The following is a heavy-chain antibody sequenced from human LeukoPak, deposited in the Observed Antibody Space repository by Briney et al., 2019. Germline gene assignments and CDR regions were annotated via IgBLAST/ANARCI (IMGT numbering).Heavy chain of an antibody. J-gene: IGHJ6*03. Sequence: GGSLRLSCAASGFTFSSYAMSWVRQAPGKGLEWVSAISGSGGSTYYADSVKGRFTISRDNSKNTLYLQMNSLRAEDTAVYYCATSSYPYYYYMDVWGKGTTVTVSS. CDR2: ISGSGGST. CDR1: GFTFSSYA. D-gene: IGHD1-26*01. V-gene: IGHV3-23*01. CDR3: ATSSYPYYYYMDV.